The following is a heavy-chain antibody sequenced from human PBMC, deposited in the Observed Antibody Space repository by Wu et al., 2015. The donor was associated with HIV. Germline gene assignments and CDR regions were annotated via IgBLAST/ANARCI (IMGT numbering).Heavy chain of an antibody. CDR2: IIPIFGIV. J-gene: IGHJ4*02. Sequence: QVQLVQSGTEVKKPGSSVKVSCKASGDTFSSYSFNWVRQAPGQGLEWLGRIIPIFGIVDYAQKFQGRVTITADESTSTAYMEVISLRSDDTAVYYCGAHYSEGVWWGLMDYWGQGTLVTVSS. V-gene: IGHV1-69*13. D-gene: IGHD2-21*02. CDR3: GAHYSEGVWWGLMDY. CDR1: GDTFSSYS.